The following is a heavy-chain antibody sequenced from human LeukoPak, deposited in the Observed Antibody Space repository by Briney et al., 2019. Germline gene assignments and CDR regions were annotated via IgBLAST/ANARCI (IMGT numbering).Heavy chain of an antibody. CDR2: IYYSGNT. J-gene: IGHJ5*02. D-gene: IGHD2-2*01. CDR3: VRHLGYCSTTTCYPWFDP. V-gene: IGHV4-59*01. Sequence: PSETLSLTCTVSGGSISSYYWSWIRQPPGKGLEWIGNIYYSGNTNYNPSLKSRVTLSADTSRNQIPLKLSSVTTADTAVYYCVRHLGYCSTTTCYPWFDPWGQGTLVTVSS. CDR1: GGSISSYY.